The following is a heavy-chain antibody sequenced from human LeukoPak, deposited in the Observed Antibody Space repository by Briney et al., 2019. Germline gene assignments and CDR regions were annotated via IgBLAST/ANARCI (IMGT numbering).Heavy chain of an antibody. J-gene: IGHJ4*02. CDR2: ISGGGSTT. CDR1: GFPFSNFV. Sequence: GRSLRLSCAASGFPFSNFVMHWVRQAPGKGLEWVSGISGGGSTTYYADSVKGRFTISRDNSKNTLYLQMNGLRAEDTAIYHCARYYDSSGYYGLHDNWGQGTLVTVSS. CDR3: ARYYDSSGYYGLHDN. D-gene: IGHD3-22*01. V-gene: IGHV3-23*01.